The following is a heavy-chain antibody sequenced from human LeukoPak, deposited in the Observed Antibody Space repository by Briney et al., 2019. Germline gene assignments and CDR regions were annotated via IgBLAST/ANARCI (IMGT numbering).Heavy chain of an antibody. CDR1: GFAFNTYA. Sequence: GGSLRLSCAASGFAFNTYAMRWARQAPGKGLEWVSSICGGDNTDTYYAESVKGRFTISRDNSKNTLYLQMNSLRAGDTAVYYCAKGSHFDYWGQGTLATV. J-gene: IGHJ4*02. CDR3: AKGSHFDY. V-gene: IGHV3-23*01. CDR2: ICGGDNTDT.